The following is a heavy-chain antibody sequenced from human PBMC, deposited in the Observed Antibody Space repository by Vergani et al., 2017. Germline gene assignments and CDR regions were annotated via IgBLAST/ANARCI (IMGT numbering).Heavy chain of an antibody. CDR3: ARDLSYRRYSYDYYDAFDI. CDR1: GFTFSSYA. J-gene: IGHJ3*02. V-gene: IGHV3-30-3*01. Sequence: QVQLVESGGGVVQPGRSLRLSCAASGFTFSSYAMHWDRQAPGKGLEWVAVISYDGSKKYYADSVKGRFTISRHNSKNTLYLQMNSLRAEDTAVYYCARDLSYRRYSYDYYDAFDIWGQGTMVTVSS. D-gene: IGHD5-18*01. CDR2: ISYDGSKK.